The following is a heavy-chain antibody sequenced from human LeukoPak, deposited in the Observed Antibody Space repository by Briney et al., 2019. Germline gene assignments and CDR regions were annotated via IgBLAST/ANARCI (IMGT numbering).Heavy chain of an antibody. J-gene: IGHJ4*02. V-gene: IGHV1-24*01. D-gene: IGHD6-13*01. CDR2: FDPEDGET. Sequence: APVKVSCKVSGYTLTELSMHWVRQAPGKGLEWMGGFDPEDGETIYAQKFQGRVTMTEDTSTDTAYMELSSLRSEDTAVYYCATAPHSSSWYLDYWGQGTLVTVSS. CDR3: ATAPHSSSWYLDY. CDR1: GYTLTELS.